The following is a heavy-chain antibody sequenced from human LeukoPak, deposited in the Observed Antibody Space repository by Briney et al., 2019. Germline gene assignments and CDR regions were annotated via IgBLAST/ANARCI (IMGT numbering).Heavy chain of an antibody. CDR3: ARRYFWYFDH. V-gene: IGHV4-34*01. D-gene: IGHD2-21*01. CDR1: GGSFSGYY. CDR2: INHSGST. J-gene: IGHJ4*02. Sequence: SETLSLTCAVYGGSFSGYYWSWIRQPPGKGLGWIGEINHSGSTNYNPSLKSRVTISVDTSKNQFSLKLSSVTAADTAVYYCARRYFWYFDHWGQGTLVTVSS.